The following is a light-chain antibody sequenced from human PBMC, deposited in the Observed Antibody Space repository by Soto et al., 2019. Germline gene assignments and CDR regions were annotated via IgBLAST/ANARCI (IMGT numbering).Light chain of an antibody. Sequence: EIVMTQSPGTLSVSPGESATLSCRASQSVSTNLAWYRQKPGQSPRLLIYGASTRATVIPDRFSGSGSGTEFTLTISSLQSEDFAVYYCQQYHEWPLTFGGGTKVDI. CDR1: QSVSTN. J-gene: IGKJ4*01. V-gene: IGKV3-15*01. CDR2: GAS. CDR3: QQYHEWPLT.